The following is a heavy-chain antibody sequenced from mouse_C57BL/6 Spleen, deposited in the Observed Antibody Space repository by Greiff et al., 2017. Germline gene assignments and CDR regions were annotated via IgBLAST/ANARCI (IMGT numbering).Heavy chain of an antibody. CDR3: ARNWDEGAY. CDR1: GYTFTDYY. CDR2: INPYNGGT. Sequence: EVQLVESGPVLVKPGASVKMSCKASGYTFTDYYMNWVKQSHGKSLEWIGVINPYNGGTSYNQKFKGKATLTVDKSSSTAYMELNSLTSEDSAVYYCARNWDEGAYWGQGTLVTVSA. V-gene: IGHV1-19*01. D-gene: IGHD4-1*01. J-gene: IGHJ3*01.